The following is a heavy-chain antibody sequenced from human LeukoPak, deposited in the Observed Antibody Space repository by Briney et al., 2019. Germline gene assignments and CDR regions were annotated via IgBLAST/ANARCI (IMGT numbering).Heavy chain of an antibody. V-gene: IGHV4-34*01. J-gene: IGHJ4*02. Sequence: PSETLSLTCAVYGGSFSGYYWSWIRQPPGKGLEWIGEINHSGSTNYNPSLKSRVTISVDTSKNQFSLKLSSVTAADTAVYYCARHWRHIVVVPAAIDYWGQGTLVTVSS. D-gene: IGHD2-2*01. CDR3: ARHWRHIVVVPAAIDY. CDR2: INHSGST. CDR1: GGSFSGYY.